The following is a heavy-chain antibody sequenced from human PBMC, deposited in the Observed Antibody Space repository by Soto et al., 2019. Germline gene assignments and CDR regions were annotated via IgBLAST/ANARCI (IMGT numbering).Heavy chain of an antibody. J-gene: IGHJ4*02. CDR3: ARLYGSVTTYDY. CDR1: GFTFSDYW. V-gene: IGHV3-7*01. Sequence: EVQLVESGGGLVQPGGSLRLSCAASGFTFSDYWMSWVRQAPGKGLEWVASINQDGSDRRYVDSMRGRFTVSRDNTKNSLYLQMISLRVEDTAVYFCARLYGSVTTYDYWGQGTLATVSS. D-gene: IGHD6-19*01. CDR2: INQDGSDR.